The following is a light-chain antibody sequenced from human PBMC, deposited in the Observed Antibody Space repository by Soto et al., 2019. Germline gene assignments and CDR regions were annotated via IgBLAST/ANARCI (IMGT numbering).Light chain of an antibody. CDR1: QSISSW. V-gene: IGKV1-5*01. CDR3: QQYNSYSWT. Sequence: DIQMTQSPSTLSASVGDRVTITCRASQSISSWLAWYQQKPGKAPKLLIYDASSLESGVPSRFSGGGSETEFTLTISSLQPDDFATYYCQQYNSYSWTFGQGTKVEIK. CDR2: DAS. J-gene: IGKJ1*01.